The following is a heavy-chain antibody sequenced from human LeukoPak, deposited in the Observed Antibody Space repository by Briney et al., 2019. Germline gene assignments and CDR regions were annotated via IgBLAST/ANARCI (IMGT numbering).Heavy chain of an antibody. J-gene: IGHJ4*02. CDR1: GFTFSDHY. Sequence: GGSLRLSCAASGFTFSDHYMSWIRQAPGKGLEWVAFIRYDGSKKFYSDSVKGRFTISRDNSKNTLYLQMNSLRTEDTAVYFCAKDRPPQYDSGTYSDYWGQGTLVTVSS. V-gene: IGHV3-30*02. CDR3: AKDRPPQYDSGTYSDY. D-gene: IGHD3-10*01. CDR2: IRYDGSKK.